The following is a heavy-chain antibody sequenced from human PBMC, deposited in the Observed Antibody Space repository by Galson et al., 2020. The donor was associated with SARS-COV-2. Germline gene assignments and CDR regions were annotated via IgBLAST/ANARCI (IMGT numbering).Heavy chain of an antibody. J-gene: IGHJ6*03. CDR3: TRGRQGVVPSPVLGLGPFYSYYYMDV. CDR1: GGSFSGYS. D-gene: IGHD2-2*01. CDR2: INFGGDT. V-gene: IGHV4-34*01. Sequence: SETLSLTCAVYGGSFSGYSWTWIRQAPGKGLEWIGEINFGGDTNYSPSLRSRVTLSVDTSKNQFSLRLRSLSAADTAIYFCTRGRQGVVPSPVLGLGPFYSYYYMDVWGKGTSVTVSS.